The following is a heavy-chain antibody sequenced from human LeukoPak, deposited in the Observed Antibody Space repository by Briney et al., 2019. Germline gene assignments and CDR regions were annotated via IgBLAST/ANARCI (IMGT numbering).Heavy chain of an antibody. V-gene: IGHV3-30*18. CDR1: GFTFSSYG. Sequence: GGSLRLSCAASGFTFSSYGMHWVRQAPGKGLEWVAVISHDGSNKYYADSVKGRFTISRDNSKNTLYLQMNSLRAEDTAVYYCAKVRCSSTSCLYYYYYGMDVWGQGTTVTVS. CDR3: AKVRCSSTSCLYYYYYGMDV. CDR2: ISHDGSNK. D-gene: IGHD2-2*01. J-gene: IGHJ6*02.